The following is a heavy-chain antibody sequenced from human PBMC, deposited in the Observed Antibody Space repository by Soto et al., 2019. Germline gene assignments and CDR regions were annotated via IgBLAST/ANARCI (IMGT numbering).Heavy chain of an antibody. CDR3: ARDTAAAEREGMDV. D-gene: IGHD6-13*01. Sequence: NPSETLSLTCTVSGGSISSYYWSWIRQPPGKGLEWIGYIYYSGSTNYNPSLKSRVTISVDTSKNQFSLKLSSVTAGETDVYYCARDTAAAEREGMDVWGQWTTVTVS. J-gene: IGHJ6*02. CDR2: IYYSGST. CDR1: GGSISSYY. V-gene: IGHV4-59*01.